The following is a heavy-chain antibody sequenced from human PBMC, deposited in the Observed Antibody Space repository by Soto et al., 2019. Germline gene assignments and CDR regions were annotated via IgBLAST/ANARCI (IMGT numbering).Heavy chain of an antibody. CDR3: ARGLHFGYFDY. V-gene: IGHV3-74*01. CDR2: INSDGNST. Sequence: PRLSCPAWGFTFSRYWMHLVRQAPGKGLVWVSRINSDGNSTRYADSVKGRFTISRDNAKNTLYRQMNSLRAEDTAVYYCARGLHFGYFDYWGQGILDTVSS. D-gene: IGHD2-21*02. CDR1: GFTFSRYW. J-gene: IGHJ4*02.